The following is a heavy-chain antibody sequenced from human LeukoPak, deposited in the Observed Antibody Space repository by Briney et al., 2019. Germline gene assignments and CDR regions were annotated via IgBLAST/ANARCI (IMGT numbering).Heavy chain of an antibody. CDR3: AKGPYDSSGYCDY. V-gene: IGHV3-33*06. J-gene: IGHJ4*02. CDR2: IWYDGSNK. D-gene: IGHD3-22*01. Sequence: GGSLRLSCAASGFTFSSYGMHRVRQAPGKGLEWVAVIWYDGSNKYYADSVKGRFTISRDNSKNTLYLQMNSLRAEDTAVYYCAKGPYDSSGYCDYWGQGTLVTVSS. CDR1: GFTFSSYG.